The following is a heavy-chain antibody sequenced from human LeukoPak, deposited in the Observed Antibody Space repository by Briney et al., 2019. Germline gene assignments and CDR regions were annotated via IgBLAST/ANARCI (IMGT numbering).Heavy chain of an antibody. Sequence: TGGSLRLSCAASGFTFSSYSMNWVGQAPGKGLEWVSYISSSSSTIYYADSVKGRFTISRDNAKNSLYLQMNSLRAEDTAVYYCARDRNSGAEGWFDPWGQGTLVTVSS. V-gene: IGHV3-48*01. D-gene: IGHD1-26*01. CDR3: ARDRNSGAEGWFDP. J-gene: IGHJ5*02. CDR2: ISSSSSTI. CDR1: GFTFSSYS.